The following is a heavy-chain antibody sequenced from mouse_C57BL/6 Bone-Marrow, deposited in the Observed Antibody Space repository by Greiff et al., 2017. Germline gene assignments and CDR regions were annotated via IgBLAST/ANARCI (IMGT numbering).Heavy chain of an antibody. CDR2: ISSGSSTT. D-gene: IGHD1-1*01. J-gene: IGHJ4*01. Sequence: EVKLVESGGGLVKPGGSLKLSCAASGFTFSDYGMHWVRQAPEKGLEWVAYISSGSSTTYYADTVKGRFTISRDNAKNTLYLQMSSLRSEDTAMXYCARRGLCFYAWDYWGQGTSVTVSS. CDR1: GFTFSDYG. V-gene: IGHV5-17*01. CDR3: ARRGLCFYAWDY.